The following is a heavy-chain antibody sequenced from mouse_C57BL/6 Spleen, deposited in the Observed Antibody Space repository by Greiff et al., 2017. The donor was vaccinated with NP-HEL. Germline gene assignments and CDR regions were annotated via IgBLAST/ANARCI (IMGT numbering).Heavy chain of an antibody. CDR3: ARARYDYDKDFDV. J-gene: IGHJ1*03. CDR1: GYSITSGYD. V-gene: IGHV3-1*01. D-gene: IGHD2-4*01. CDR2: IRYSGST. Sequence: DVMLVESGPGMVKPSQSLSLTCTVTGYSITSGYDWHLIRHSPGNILEWMGYIRYSGSTNYNPSFKSRTSLTQDTSKNHFFLKLNSVTTEDTATDYGARARYDYDKDFDVWGTGTTVTVSS.